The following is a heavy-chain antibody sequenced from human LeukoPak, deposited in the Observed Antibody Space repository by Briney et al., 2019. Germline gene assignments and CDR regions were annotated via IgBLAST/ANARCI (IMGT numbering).Heavy chain of an antibody. D-gene: IGHD5-18*01. CDR3: ARGTDHGYSFGWDY. CDR1: GFTFSEYA. V-gene: IGHV3-9*01. J-gene: IGHJ4*02. Sequence: GRSLRLSCAASGFTFSEYAMQWVRQAPGKGLEWVSGISWNSGTIGYADSVRGRFTISRDNAKNSLYLQMSSLRVEDTAFYYCARGTDHGYSFGWDYWGRGALVTVPS. CDR2: ISWNSGTI.